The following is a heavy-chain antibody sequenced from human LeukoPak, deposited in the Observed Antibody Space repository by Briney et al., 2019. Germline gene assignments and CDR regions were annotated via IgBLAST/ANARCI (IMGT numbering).Heavy chain of an antibody. Sequence: SETLSLTCTVSGGSISSYYWSWIRQPPGKGLEWIGYIFYGGSTNYNPSLKSRVTISVDTSKNQFSLKLSSVTAADTAVYYCVRSDDFWSGYYGYWGQGTLVTVSS. J-gene: IGHJ4*02. V-gene: IGHV4-59*01. CDR1: GGSISSYY. CDR2: IFYGGST. CDR3: VRSDDFWSGYYGY. D-gene: IGHD3-3*01.